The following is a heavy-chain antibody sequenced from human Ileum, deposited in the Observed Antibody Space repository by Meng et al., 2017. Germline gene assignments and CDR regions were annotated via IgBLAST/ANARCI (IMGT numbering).Heavy chain of an antibody. CDR1: GYTFINNA. CDR2: INAGIGDT. V-gene: IGHV1-3*01. J-gene: IGHJ4*02. Sequence: QVQLVQSGAEVKKPGASVKVSCKASGYTFINNALHWMRQAPGQSLEWVGWINAGIGDTKYSQNLQGRVTITRDTSASKTYMELRSLKSEDTATYYCARDRGATYSFDYWGQGTLVTVSS. CDR3: ARDRGATYSFDY. D-gene: IGHD1-26*01.